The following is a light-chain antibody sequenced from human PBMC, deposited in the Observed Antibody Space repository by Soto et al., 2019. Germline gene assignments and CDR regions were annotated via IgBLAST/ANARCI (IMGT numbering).Light chain of an antibody. J-gene: IGKJ2*01. CDR3: QQYNNLPYT. Sequence: EIVLTQSPGTLSLSPGERATLSCRSSQDLTASYLAWYQQKPGQAPRLLISGASNRATGISDRYSGTGPGTDFTLTISRLEPEDFAVYYCQQYNNLPYTFGQGTKLEIK. CDR2: GAS. CDR1: QDLTASY. V-gene: IGKV3-20*01.